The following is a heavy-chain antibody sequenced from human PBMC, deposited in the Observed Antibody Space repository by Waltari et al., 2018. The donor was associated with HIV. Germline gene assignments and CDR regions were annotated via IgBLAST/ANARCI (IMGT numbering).Heavy chain of an antibody. J-gene: IGHJ4*02. D-gene: IGHD2-15*01. CDR1: GFAFSRFS. CDR2: LRGHTNEA. Sequence: LVQSGGGEVQEGGSLVLSCSGSGFAFSRFSLNWVRQPPRRGLGWVASLRGHTNEANYLASVRGRFIISRDNAKNSAFLEMTGLRVEDTATYYCVRDDPGYVAIDYWGQGSQVVVS. CDR3: VRDDPGYVAIDY. V-gene: IGHV3-21*04.